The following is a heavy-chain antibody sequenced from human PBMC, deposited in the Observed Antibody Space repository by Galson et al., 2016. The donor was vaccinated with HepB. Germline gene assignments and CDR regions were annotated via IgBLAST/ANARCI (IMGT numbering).Heavy chain of an antibody. J-gene: IGHJ6*02. CDR3: AKDPWAHQYYFGMDV. Sequence: SLRLSCAASGFSFSSYAMSWVRQAPGKGLEWVSGISGRGERIYHADSVKGRLTISRDNSKNTLYLQMNSLRAEDTAVYYCAKDPWAHQYYFGMDVWGQGTTVTVSS. CDR2: ISGRGERI. V-gene: IGHV3-23*01. CDR1: GFSFSSYA. D-gene: IGHD2-2*01.